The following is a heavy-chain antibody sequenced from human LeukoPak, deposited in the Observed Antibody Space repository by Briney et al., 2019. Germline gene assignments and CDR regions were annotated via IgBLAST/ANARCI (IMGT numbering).Heavy chain of an antibody. Sequence: SETLSLTCTVSGGSISSSTYYWGWIRQPPGKGPEWIGSIYYSGNTNYNPSLKSRVTMSVDTSKNQFSLKLSSVTAADTAVYYCARWVAVAGTFDYWGQGTLVTVSS. CDR2: IYYSGNT. V-gene: IGHV4-39*07. J-gene: IGHJ4*02. CDR3: ARWVAVAGTFDY. CDR1: GGSISSSTYY. D-gene: IGHD6-19*01.